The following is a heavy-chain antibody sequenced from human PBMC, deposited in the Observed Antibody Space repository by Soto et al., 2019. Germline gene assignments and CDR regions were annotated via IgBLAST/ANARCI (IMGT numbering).Heavy chain of an antibody. CDR3: AKDFLQDSGQDYYYGMDV. V-gene: IGHV3-23*01. Sequence: PGGSLRLSCAASGFTLSDYAMTWVHQGPGKGLEWVSAISGSGDSTYYTDSVKGRFTISRDNSKNTLYLEMNGLRAEDTAVYYFAKDFLQDSGQDYYYGMDVWGQGTTVTVSS. CDR1: GFTLSDYA. CDR2: ISGSGDST. D-gene: IGHD3-10*01. J-gene: IGHJ6*02.